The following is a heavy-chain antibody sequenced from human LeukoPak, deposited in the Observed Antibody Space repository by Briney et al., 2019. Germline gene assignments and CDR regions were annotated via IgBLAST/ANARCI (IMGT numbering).Heavy chain of an antibody. Sequence: GSSVKVSCKVSGGTFSNYAISWVRQAPGQGLEWMGGIIPNFEIAKFAQKFQGRVTITADESTSTAYMELSSLRSEDTAVYYCARGSWRDGYNYDYYYYMDVWGKGTTVTISS. J-gene: IGHJ6*03. D-gene: IGHD5-24*01. CDR2: IIPNFEIA. CDR3: ARGSWRDGYNYDYYYYMDV. CDR1: GGTFSNYA. V-gene: IGHV1-69*01.